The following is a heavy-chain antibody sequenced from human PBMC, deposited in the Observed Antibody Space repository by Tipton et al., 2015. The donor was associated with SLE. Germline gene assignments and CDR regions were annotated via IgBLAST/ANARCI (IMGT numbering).Heavy chain of an antibody. CDR3: ARWRGAFDI. D-gene: IGHD3-16*01. V-gene: IGHV3-33*08. Sequence: RSLRLSCAASGFTFSSYGMHWVRQAPGKGLEWVAVIWYDGISKYYADSVKGRFTISRDNSKNTLYLQMNSLRAEDTAVYYCARWRGAFDIWGQGTMVTVSS. CDR1: GFTFSSYG. J-gene: IGHJ3*02. CDR2: IWYDGISK.